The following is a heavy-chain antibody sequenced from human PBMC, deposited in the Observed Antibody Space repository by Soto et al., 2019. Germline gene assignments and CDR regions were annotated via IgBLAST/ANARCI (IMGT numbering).Heavy chain of an antibody. D-gene: IGHD1-26*01. CDR1: GFTFSSYA. Sequence: GGSLRLSCAASGFTFSSYAMSWVRQAPGKGLEWVSAISGSGGSTYYADSVKGRFTISRDNSKNTLYLQMNSLRAEDTAVYYCAKDWDSREYYYYYGMDVWGQGTTVTVSS. V-gene: IGHV3-23*01. CDR2: ISGSGGST. CDR3: AKDWDSREYYYYYGMDV. J-gene: IGHJ6*02.